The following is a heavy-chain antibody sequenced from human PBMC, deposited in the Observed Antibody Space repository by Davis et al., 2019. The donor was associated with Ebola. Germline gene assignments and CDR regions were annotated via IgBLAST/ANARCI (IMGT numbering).Heavy chain of an antibody. CDR1: GYTFTSYG. CDR2: ISAYNGNT. D-gene: IGHD2-2*01. Sequence: AASVKVSCKASGYTFTSYGISWVRQAPGQGLEWMGWISAYNGNTNYAQKLQGRVTMTTDTSTNTAYMELRSLRSDDTAMYYCARLIVVVPAAPLGWFDPWGQGTLVTVSS. CDR3: ARLIVVVPAAPLGWFDP. J-gene: IGHJ5*02. V-gene: IGHV1-18*04.